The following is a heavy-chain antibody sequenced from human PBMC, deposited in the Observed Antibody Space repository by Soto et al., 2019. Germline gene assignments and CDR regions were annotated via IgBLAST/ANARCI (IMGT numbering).Heavy chain of an antibody. V-gene: IGHV3-64*01. CDR2: ISSNGGST. J-gene: IGHJ4*02. Sequence: EVQLVESGGGLVQPGGSLRLSCAASGFTFSSYAMHWVRQAPGKGLEYVSAISSNGGSTYYANSVKGRFTISRDNSKNTLYLHMGSLRAEGMAVYYCARGPGYYFDYWGQGTLVTVSS. CDR3: ARGPGYYFDY. CDR1: GFTFSSYA.